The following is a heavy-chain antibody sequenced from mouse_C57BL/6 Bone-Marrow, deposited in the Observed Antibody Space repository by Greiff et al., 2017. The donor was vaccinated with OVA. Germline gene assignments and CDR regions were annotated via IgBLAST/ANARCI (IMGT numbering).Heavy chain of an antibody. CDR2: ISDGGSYT. CDR1: GFTFSSYA. D-gene: IGHD1-1*01. V-gene: IGHV5-4*03. CDR3: ARPYYYGSSYEYFDV. Sequence: EVKLVESGGGLVKPGGSLKLSCAASGFTFSSYAMSWVRQTPEKRLEWVATISDGGSYTYYPDNVKGRFTISRDNAKNNLYLQMSHLKSEDTAMYYCARPYYYGSSYEYFDVWGTGTTVTVSS. J-gene: IGHJ1*03.